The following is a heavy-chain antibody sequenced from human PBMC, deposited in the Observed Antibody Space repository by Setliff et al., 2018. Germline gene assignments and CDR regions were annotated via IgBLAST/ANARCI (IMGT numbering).Heavy chain of an antibody. CDR1: DYSISSGYY. V-gene: IGHV4-38-2*01. CDR3: ARAGPTVTFFRVLVISWWDP. CDR2: VHYSGST. Sequence: SETLSLTCAVSDYSISSGYYWGWIRQPPGKGLEWIGSVHYSGSTYYNPSLKSRVTISVDTSKNQFSLRLSSVTAADTATYYCARAGPTVTFFRVLVISWWDPWGQGSLVTAPQ. D-gene: IGHD3-3*01. J-gene: IGHJ5*02.